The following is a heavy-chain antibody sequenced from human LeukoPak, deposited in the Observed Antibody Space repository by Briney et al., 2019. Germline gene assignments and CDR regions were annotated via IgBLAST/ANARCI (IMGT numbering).Heavy chain of an antibody. CDR3: ARHRDYYDT. CDR1: GASINNNF. V-gene: IGHV4-59*08. Sequence: SETLSLTCTVSGASINNNFWTWIRQPPGKGLEWIGYIYSSGSANYNPSLKSRVIISGDTSKNQIPLNLTSVTAADTAVYFCARHRDYYDTWGHGTLVTVSS. CDR2: IYSSGSA. D-gene: IGHD3-22*01. J-gene: IGHJ4*01.